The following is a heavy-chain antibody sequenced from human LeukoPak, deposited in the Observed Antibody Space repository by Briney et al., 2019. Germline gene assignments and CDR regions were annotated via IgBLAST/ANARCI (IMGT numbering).Heavy chain of an antibody. Sequence: SETLSLTCAVYGGSFSGYYWSWIRQPPGKGLEWIGEINHSGSTNYNPSLKSRVTISVGTSKNQFSLKLSSVTAADTAVYYCARHGPGESWFDYYYYMDVWGKGTTVTVSS. CDR1: GGSFSGYY. CDR2: INHSGST. V-gene: IGHV4-34*01. D-gene: IGHD3-22*01. CDR3: ARHGPGESWFDYYYYMDV. J-gene: IGHJ6*03.